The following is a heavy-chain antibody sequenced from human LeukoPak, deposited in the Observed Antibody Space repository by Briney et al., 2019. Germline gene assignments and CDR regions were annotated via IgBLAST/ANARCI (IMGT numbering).Heavy chain of an antibody. D-gene: IGHD2-2*01. CDR2: IYSGGST. CDR3: ARGISSTSCFD. Sequence: PGGSLRLSCAASGFTVSSNYMSWVRQAPGKGLEWVSVIYSGGSTYYADSVKGRFTISRDNSKNTLYLQMNRLRAEDTAVYYCARGISSTSCFDWGQGTLVTVSS. J-gene: IGHJ4*02. CDR1: GFTVSSNY. V-gene: IGHV3-53*01.